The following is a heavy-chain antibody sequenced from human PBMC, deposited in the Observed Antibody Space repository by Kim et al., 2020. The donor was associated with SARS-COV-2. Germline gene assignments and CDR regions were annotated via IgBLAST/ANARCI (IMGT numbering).Heavy chain of an antibody. V-gene: IGHV3-11*04. D-gene: IGHD3-10*01. Sequence: GGSLRLSCAASGFTFSDYYMSWIRQAPGKGLEWVSYISSSGSTIYYADSVKGRFTISRDNAKNSLYLQMNSLRAEDTAVYYCEAESRSILWFGEPPRAFDIWGQGTMVTVSS. CDR1: GFTFSDYY. CDR2: ISSSGSTI. CDR3: EAESRSILWFGEPPRAFDI. J-gene: IGHJ3*02.